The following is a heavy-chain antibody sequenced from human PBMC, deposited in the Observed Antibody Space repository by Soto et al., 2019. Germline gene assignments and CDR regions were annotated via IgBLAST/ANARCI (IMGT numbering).Heavy chain of an antibody. CDR3: TRRGDGSGSPPYYYYSMDV. J-gene: IGHJ6*02. V-gene: IGHV3-21*01. Sequence: PGGSLRLSCAASGFTFSNYAMSWVRQTPGKGLEWVSGIVDSDYIYYADSVKGRFTISRDNAKKSLYLQMNSLRAEDTAVYYCTRRGDGSGSPPYYYYSMDVWGQGTTVTVSS. D-gene: IGHD3-10*01. CDR2: IVDSDYI. CDR1: GFTFSNYA.